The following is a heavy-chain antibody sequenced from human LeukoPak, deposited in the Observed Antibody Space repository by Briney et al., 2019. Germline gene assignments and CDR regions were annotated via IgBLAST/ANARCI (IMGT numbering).Heavy chain of an antibody. D-gene: IGHD3-10*01. Sequence: PGGSLRLSCAASGFTFDDYGMSWVRQAPGKGLEWVSGINWNGGSTGYADSVKGRFTISRDNAKNSLYLQMNSLRAEDTAVYYCARAGGSGSYYKYYFDYWGQGTLVTVSS. CDR1: GFTFDDYG. V-gene: IGHV3-20*04. CDR2: INWNGGST. J-gene: IGHJ4*02. CDR3: ARAGGSGSYYKYYFDY.